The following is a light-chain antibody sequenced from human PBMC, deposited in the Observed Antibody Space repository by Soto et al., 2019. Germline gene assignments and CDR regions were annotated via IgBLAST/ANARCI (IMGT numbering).Light chain of an antibody. CDR1: SGSIASNY. CDR2: ENN. V-gene: IGLV6-57*04. J-gene: IGLJ2*01. Sequence: NFMLTQPHSVSESPGKTLSIFCTRSSGSIASNYVQWYQQRPGSAPTTVIYENNQRLSGVPDRFSGSTDGSSNSASLTISGLQTEDEADYYCQSYDSDFVVFGGGTKVTVL. CDR3: QSYDSDFVV.